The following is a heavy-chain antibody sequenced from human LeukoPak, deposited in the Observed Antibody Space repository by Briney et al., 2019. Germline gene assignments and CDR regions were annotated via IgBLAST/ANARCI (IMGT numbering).Heavy chain of an antibody. CDR1: GGSFSGYY. D-gene: IGHD6-19*01. Sequence: SETLSLTCAVYGGSFSGYYWSWIRQPPGKGLEWIGEINHSGSTNYNPSLKSRVTISVDTSKNQFSLNLSSVTAADTAVYYCARGRGIAVAGKSAHGYWGQGTLVTVSS. J-gene: IGHJ4*02. CDR3: ARGRGIAVAGKSAHGY. CDR2: INHSGST. V-gene: IGHV4-34*01.